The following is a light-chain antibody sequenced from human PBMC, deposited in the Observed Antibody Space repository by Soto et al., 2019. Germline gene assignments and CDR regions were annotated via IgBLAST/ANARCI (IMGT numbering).Light chain of an antibody. V-gene: IGKV3-20*01. CDR2: GAS. CDR1: QSVTSSY. CDR3: QKYGSSPST. Sequence: EIVLTQSPGTLSLSPGERATLSCRASQSVTSSYLAWYQQTPGQAPRLLIYGASTRATGIPDRFSGSGSDTDFTLTISRLEPEDFAVYYCQKYGSSPSTFGQGTKVEIK. J-gene: IGKJ1*01.